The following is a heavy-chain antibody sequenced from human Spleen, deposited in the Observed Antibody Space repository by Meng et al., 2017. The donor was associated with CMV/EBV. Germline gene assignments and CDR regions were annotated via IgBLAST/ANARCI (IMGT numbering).Heavy chain of an antibody. D-gene: IGHD3-9*01. V-gene: IGHV3-21*01. CDR3: ASELRYFDWFLVG. J-gene: IGHJ4*02. CDR2: ISSSSSYI. CDR1: GFTFSSYS. Sequence: GEPLKISCAASGFTFSSYSMNWVRQAPGKGLEWVSSISSSSSYIYYADSVKGRFTISRDNAKNSLYLQMNSLRAEDTAVYYCASELRYFDWFLVGWGQGTLVTVSS.